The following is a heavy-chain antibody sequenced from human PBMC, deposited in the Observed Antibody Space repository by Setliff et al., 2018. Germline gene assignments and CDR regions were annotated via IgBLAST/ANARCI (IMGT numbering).Heavy chain of an antibody. D-gene: IGHD6-19*01. V-gene: IGHV1-69*05. CDR2: IIPIFGTA. Sequence: SVKVSCKASGGTFSSYARSWVRQAPGHGLEWMGGIIPIFGTANYAQKLQGRVTMTTDTSTSTAYMELRSLRSDDTAVYYCARVSGGYYFDYWGHGTLVTVSS. CDR1: GGTFSSYA. J-gene: IGHJ4*01. CDR3: ARVSGGYYFDY.